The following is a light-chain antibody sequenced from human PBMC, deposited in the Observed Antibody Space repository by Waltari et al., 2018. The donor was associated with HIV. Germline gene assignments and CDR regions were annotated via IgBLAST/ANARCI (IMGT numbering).Light chain of an antibody. J-gene: IGLJ2*01. CDR2: EVS. Sequence: QSALTQPASVSGSPGQSITIPCTGTSSTVGGYNYVSWYQQHPGKAPKLMIYEVSNRPSGVSNRFSGSKSGNTASLTISGLQAEDEADYYCSSYTSSSTYVVFGGGTKLTVL. V-gene: IGLV2-14*01. CDR3: SSYTSSSTYVV. CDR1: SSTVGGYNY.